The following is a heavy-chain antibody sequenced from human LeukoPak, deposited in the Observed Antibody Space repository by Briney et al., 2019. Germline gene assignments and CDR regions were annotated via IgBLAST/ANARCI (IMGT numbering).Heavy chain of an antibody. J-gene: IGHJ5*02. D-gene: IGHD6-13*01. Sequence: GGSLRLSCAASGFTFSSYGMHWVRQAPGKGLEWVAVIWYDGSNKYYADSVKGRFTISRDNPKNTLYLQMNSLRAEDTAVYYCARDGSSWVDWFDPWGQGTLVTVSS. CDR1: GFTFSSYG. CDR3: ARDGSSWVDWFDP. CDR2: IWYDGSNK. V-gene: IGHV3-33*08.